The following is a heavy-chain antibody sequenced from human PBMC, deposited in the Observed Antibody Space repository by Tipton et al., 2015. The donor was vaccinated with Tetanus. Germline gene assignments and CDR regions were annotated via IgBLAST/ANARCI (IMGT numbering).Heavy chain of an antibody. D-gene: IGHD3-3*01. CDR2: IYESGDT. CDR1: GGSIRGGTFY. CDR3: ARHQSGYVSPFDY. V-gene: IGHV4-39*01. Sequence: TLSLTCTVSGGSIRGGTFYWGWIRQPPGKGLEWIGSIYESGDTYYIPSLKSRVTISVDTPKNQFSLTLNSMAAADTGVYYCARHQSGYVSPFDYWGQRILVTVSS. J-gene: IGHJ4*02.